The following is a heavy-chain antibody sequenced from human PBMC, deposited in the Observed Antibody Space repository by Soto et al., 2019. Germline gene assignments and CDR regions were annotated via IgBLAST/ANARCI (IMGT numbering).Heavy chain of an antibody. J-gene: IGHJ3*02. CDR3: ARAGSSWFGAFDI. Sequence: QVQLQESGPGLVKPSGTLSLTCAVSGGSISSSNWWSWVRQPPGKGLEWIGEIYHSGSTNYNPSLKRRVIISVDKSKSQFSLKLSAVTAADSAVYYCARAGSSWFGAFDIWGQGTMVTVSS. CDR2: IYHSGST. CDR1: GGSISSSNW. D-gene: IGHD6-13*01. V-gene: IGHV4-4*02.